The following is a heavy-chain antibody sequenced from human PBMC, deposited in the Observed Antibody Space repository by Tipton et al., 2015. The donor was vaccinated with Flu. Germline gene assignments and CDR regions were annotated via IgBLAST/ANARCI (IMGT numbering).Heavy chain of an antibody. CDR1: GYTFTSYG. CDR3: ARDQGAIAVVTPDFDYYFDY. D-gene: IGHD2-21*02. CDR2: ISAYNGNT. V-gene: IGHV1-18*04. Sequence: QVQLVQSGPEVKKPGASVKVSCKASGYTFTSYGISWVRQAPGQGLEWMGWISAYNGNTNYAQKLQGRVTMTTDTSTSTAYMELRSLRSDDTAVYYCARDQGAIAVVTPDFDYYFDYWGQGTLVTVSS. J-gene: IGHJ4*02.